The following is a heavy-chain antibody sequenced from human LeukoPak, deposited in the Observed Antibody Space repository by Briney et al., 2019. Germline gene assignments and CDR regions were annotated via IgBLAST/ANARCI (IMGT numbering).Heavy chain of an antibody. J-gene: IGHJ4*02. CDR3: ARDFVVVDY. Sequence: SETLSLTCTVSGGSISSSSYYWGWIRQPPGKGLEWIGSMYYNGSTYYNPSLKSRVTISADTSKNQFSLKLTSVTAADTAVYYCARDFVVVDYWGQGTLVTVSS. D-gene: IGHD2-15*01. CDR1: GGSISSSSYY. CDR2: MYYNGST. V-gene: IGHV4-39*07.